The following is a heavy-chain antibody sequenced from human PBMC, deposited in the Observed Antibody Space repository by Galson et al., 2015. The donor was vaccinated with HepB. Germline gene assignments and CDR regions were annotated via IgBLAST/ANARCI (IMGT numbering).Heavy chain of an antibody. D-gene: IGHD3-16*02. J-gene: IGHJ4*02. V-gene: IGHV1-69*04. Sequence: SVKVSCKASGGTFSSYAISWVRQAPGQGLEWMGRIIPILGIANYAQKFQGRVTITADKSTSTAYMELSSLRSEDTAVYYCARGDDYVWGSYRYPYYFDYWGQGTLVTVSS. CDR2: IIPILGIA. CDR3: ARGDDYVWGSYRYPYYFDY. CDR1: GGTFSSYA.